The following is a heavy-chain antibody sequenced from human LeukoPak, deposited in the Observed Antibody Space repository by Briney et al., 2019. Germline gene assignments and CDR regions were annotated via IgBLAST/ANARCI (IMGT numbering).Heavy chain of an antibody. CDR1: GFTFSSYS. CDR2: ISSSSNTI. V-gene: IGHV3-48*01. J-gene: IGHJ6*03. Sequence: GGSLRLSCAASGFTFSSYSMSWVRQAPGKGLEWVSYISSSSNTIYYADSVKGRFTSSRDNAKNSLYLQMNSLRAEDTAVYYCARPLRGYYYYMDVWGKGTTVTVSS. CDR3: ARPLRGYYYYMDV.